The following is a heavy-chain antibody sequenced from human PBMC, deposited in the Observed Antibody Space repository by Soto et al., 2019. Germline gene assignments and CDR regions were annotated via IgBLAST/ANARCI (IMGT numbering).Heavy chain of an antibody. CDR3: VRRVSGNYDY. V-gene: IGHV3-64*01. J-gene: IGHJ4*02. CDR2: ISSNGGTT. CDR1: GFTFSSYD. Sequence: EVQLAESGGGMVQPGGSLRLSCVASGFTFSSYDMHWVRQAPGKGLEYVSSISSNGGTTYYGNSVKGRFTISRDNSKNTLYLQMGSMRAEVMAVYYCVRRVSGNYDYWGQGTLVTVPP. D-gene: IGHD1-7*01.